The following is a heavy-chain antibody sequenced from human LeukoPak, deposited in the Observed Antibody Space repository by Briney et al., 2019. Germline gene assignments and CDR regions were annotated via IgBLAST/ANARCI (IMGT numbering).Heavy chain of an antibody. V-gene: IGHV4-59*01. CDR3: ARDNIVGYSSSSGYRWFDP. CDR2: IYYSGGT. D-gene: IGHD6-6*01. CDR1: GGSISSYY. J-gene: IGHJ5*02. Sequence: KPSETLSLTCTVSGGSISSYYWSWIRQPPGKGLEWIGYIYYSGGTNYNPSLKSRVTISVDTSKNQFSLKLSSVTAADTAVYYCARDNIVGYSSSSGYRWFDPWGQGTLVTVSS.